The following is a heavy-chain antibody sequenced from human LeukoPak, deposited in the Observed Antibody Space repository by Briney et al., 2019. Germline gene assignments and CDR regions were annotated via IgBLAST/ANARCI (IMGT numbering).Heavy chain of an antibody. CDR3: ASAYSSGYSSGAWYFDY. CDR1: GYSFTSYW. CDR2: IYPGDSDT. Sequence: GESLKISWKGSGYSFTSYWIGWVRQVPGKGLEWMGIIYPGDSDTRYSPSFQGQVTISADKSISTAYLQWSSLKASDTAMYYCASAYSSGYSSGAWYFDYWGQGTLVTVSS. D-gene: IGHD6-19*01. J-gene: IGHJ4*02. V-gene: IGHV5-51*01.